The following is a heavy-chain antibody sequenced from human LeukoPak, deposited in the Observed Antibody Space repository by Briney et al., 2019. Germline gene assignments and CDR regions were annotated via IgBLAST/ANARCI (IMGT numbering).Heavy chain of an antibody. Sequence: SQTLSVTCDISGDSVSSKNGAWNWIRQSPSRGLEWLGRTYFRSKWYNEYAVSVQGRISINPDTSKNQFSLYLYAVTPEDTAAYYCARDLGTSGWYTFDFWGQGTLVTVSS. J-gene: IGHJ4*02. CDR3: ARDLGTSGWYTFDF. CDR1: GDSVSSKNGA. D-gene: IGHD6-13*01. CDR2: TYFRSKWYN. V-gene: IGHV6-1*01.